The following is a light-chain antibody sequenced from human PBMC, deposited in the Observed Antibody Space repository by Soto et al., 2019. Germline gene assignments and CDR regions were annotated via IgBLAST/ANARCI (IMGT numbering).Light chain of an antibody. Sequence: DIQLTHSPSTLSASIGDTVTIACRASQGISNWLAWYQQKPGKAPKLLIFHASSLESGVPSRFSGSGSGTEFTLTISSLQSDDFATYYCQQYSSYPTFGQGTKVDIK. V-gene: IGKV1-5*01. CDR2: HAS. CDR3: QQYSSYPT. J-gene: IGKJ1*01. CDR1: QGISNW.